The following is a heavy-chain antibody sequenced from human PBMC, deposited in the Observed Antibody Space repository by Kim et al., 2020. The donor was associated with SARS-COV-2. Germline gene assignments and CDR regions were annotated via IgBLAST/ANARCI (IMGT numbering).Heavy chain of an antibody. J-gene: IGHJ3*02. D-gene: IGHD3-22*01. Sequence: GGSLRLSCAASGFTFSSYGMHWVRQAPGKGLEWVAVISYDGSNKYYADSVKGRFTISRDNSKNTLYVQMNSLRAEDTAVYYCAKGRSSGYALGAFGIWG. CDR2: ISYDGSNK. V-gene: IGHV3-30*18. CDR3: AKGRSSGYALGAFGI. CDR1: GFTFSSYG.